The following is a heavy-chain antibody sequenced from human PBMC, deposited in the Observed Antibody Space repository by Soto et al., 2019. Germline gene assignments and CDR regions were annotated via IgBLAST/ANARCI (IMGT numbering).Heavy chain of an antibody. Sequence: GGSLRLSCTVSGFAFNNYGISWVRQAPGKGLEWVSSISKSDYTYYSDSVKGRFTISRDNAKNSVSLQMNTLRVEDTAVYYCAREDSIIIPAVSEFWGQGTLVTVSS. CDR3: AREDSIIIPAVSEF. D-gene: IGHD2-2*01. CDR2: ISKSDYT. V-gene: IGHV3-21*01. CDR1: GFAFNNYG. J-gene: IGHJ4*02.